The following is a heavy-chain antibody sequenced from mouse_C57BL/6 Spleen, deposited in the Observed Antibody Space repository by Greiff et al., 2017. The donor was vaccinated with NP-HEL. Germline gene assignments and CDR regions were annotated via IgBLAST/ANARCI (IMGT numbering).Heavy chain of an antibody. D-gene: IGHD1-1*01. CDR1: GYTFPSYW. V-gene: IGHV1-53*01. CDR2: INPSNGGT. CDR3: ARNYGSSYWYFDD. Sequence: QVQLQQPGTELVKPGASVKLSCKASGYTFPSYWMHWVKQRPGQGLEWIGNINPSNGGTNYNEKFKSKATLTVDKSSSTAYIQLVSLTSEDSAFYYCARNYGSSYWYFDDWGTGTTVTVSS. J-gene: IGHJ1*03.